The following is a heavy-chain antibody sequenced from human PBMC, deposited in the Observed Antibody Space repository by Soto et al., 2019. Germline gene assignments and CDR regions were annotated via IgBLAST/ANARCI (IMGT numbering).Heavy chain of an antibody. J-gene: IGHJ6*02. V-gene: IGHV4-39*05. CDR1: SAPVSITTYT. CDR2: IYYSGST. Sequence: SENPALTCTVSSAPVSITTYTWACIRPPPGKGLEWIGSIYYSGSTYYNPSLNSRVTVSVDTSKNQFSLKVTSVTAADTAVYYCAGWIQLQQYYYYGMDVWGQGTTVT. D-gene: IGHD5-18*01. CDR3: AGWIQLQQYYYYGMDV.